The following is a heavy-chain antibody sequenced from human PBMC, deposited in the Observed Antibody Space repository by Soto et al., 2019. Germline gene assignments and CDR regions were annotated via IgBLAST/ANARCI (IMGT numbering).Heavy chain of an antibody. CDR1: GGTFSSYA. J-gene: IGHJ6*02. Sequence: QVQLVQSGAEVKKPGSSVKVSCKASGGTFSSYAISWVRQAPGQGLEWMGGIIPIFGTANYAQKFQGRVTITADESTSTAYMGLSSLRSEDTAVYYCAREGELYGGYDLTGYYYYGMDVWGQGTTVTVSS. CDR2: IIPIFGTA. D-gene: IGHD5-12*01. CDR3: AREGELYGGYDLTGYYYYGMDV. V-gene: IGHV1-69*01.